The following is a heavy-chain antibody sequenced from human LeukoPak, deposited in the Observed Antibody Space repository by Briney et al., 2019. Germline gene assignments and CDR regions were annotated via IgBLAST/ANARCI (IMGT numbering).Heavy chain of an antibody. CDR3: ARAPGTGGSGSYSYGGYFDY. J-gene: IGHJ4*02. CDR1: GGSISSGS. CDR2: IYASGST. D-gene: IGHD3-10*01. Sequence: PSETLSLACTVSGGSISSGSYYWIRQPAGKGLEWIGRIYASGSTHYNPSLKSRVTISVDTSKNQLSLKLSSVTAADTALYYCARAPGTGGSGSYSYGGYFDYWGQGTLVTVSS. V-gene: IGHV4-61*02.